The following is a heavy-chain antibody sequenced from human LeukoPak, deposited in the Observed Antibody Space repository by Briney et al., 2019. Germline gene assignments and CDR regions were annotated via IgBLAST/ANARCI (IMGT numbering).Heavy chain of an antibody. J-gene: IGHJ4*02. Sequence: KTSETLSLTCAVYGGSFSGYYWSWIRQPPGKGLEWIGEINHSGSTNYNPSLKSRVTISVDTSKNQFSLKLSSATAADTAVYYCAREVLEDIVVVRGFDYWGQGTLVTVSS. D-gene: IGHD2-2*01. V-gene: IGHV4-34*01. CDR2: INHSGST. CDR3: AREVLEDIVVVRGFDY. CDR1: GGSFSGYY.